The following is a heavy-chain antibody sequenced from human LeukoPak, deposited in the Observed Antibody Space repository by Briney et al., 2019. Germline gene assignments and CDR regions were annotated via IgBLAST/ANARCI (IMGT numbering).Heavy chain of an antibody. CDR3: ARLAELYSGSRLPAFDY. J-gene: IGHJ4*02. V-gene: IGHV4-39*01. D-gene: IGHD1-26*01. CDR2: IYYSGST. Sequence: PSETLSLTCTVSGGSISSSSYYWGWIRQPTGKGLEWIGSIYYSGSTYYNPSLKSRVTISVDTSKNQFSLKLSSVTAADTAVYYSARLAELYSGSRLPAFDYWGQGTLVTVSS. CDR1: GGSISSSSYY.